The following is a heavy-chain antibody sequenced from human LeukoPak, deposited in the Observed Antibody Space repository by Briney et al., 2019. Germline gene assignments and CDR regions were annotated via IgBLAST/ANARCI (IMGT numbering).Heavy chain of an antibody. CDR2: ISSSSLYI. D-gene: IGHD3-16*02. J-gene: IGHJ4*02. CDR3: TTGPLRLGELSPQVQDN. Sequence: GGSLRLSCAASGFTFNAYTMNWVRQAPGKGLEWVSSISSSSLYIYYADSVKGRFTVSRDNAKNTLYLQMNSLKTEDTAVYYCTTGPLRLGELSPQVQDNWGQGTLVTVSS. V-gene: IGHV3-21*03. CDR1: GFTFNAYT.